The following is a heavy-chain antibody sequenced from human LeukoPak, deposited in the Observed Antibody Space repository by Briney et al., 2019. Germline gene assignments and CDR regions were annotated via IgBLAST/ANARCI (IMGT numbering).Heavy chain of an antibody. D-gene: IGHD2-21*02. CDR2: ISSTSATT. CDR3: VRDRVTLAPV. V-gene: IGHV3-48*03. J-gene: IGHJ6*01. Sequence: GGSLSLSCRGSGFPFIGYEMNWVRQAPGKGLEWVSYISSTSATTKYSESVKGRFTISRDNAQESLYLQMTSLSAADTAVYYCVRDRVTLAPVWSRGTSAIVSS. CDR1: GFPFIGYE.